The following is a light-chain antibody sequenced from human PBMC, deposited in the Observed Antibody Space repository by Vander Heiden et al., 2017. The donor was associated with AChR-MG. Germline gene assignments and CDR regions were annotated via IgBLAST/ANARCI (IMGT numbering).Light chain of an antibody. Sequence: DIQMTQSPSSLSASVGDRVTITCRASQSISSHLNWYQQKPGKAPKLLIYAASSVQSGVPSRFSGSGSGTDFTLTISRLQPEDFATYYYQQSYSTPITFGQGTRLEIK. CDR3: QQSYSTPIT. CDR2: AAS. V-gene: IGKV1-39*01. J-gene: IGKJ5*01. CDR1: QSISSH.